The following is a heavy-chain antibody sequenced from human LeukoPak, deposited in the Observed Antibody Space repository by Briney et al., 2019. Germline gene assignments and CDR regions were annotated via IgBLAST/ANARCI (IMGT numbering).Heavy chain of an antibody. Sequence: GGSLRLSCAASGFTFSSHGMHWVRQAPGKGLEWVSIIWYDGSDEYYADSMKGRLTISRDNSKNTLYLQMNSLRAEDTAVYYCARDGGYHSSGPFDYWGQGTLVTVSS. CDR1: GFTFSSHG. CDR2: IWYDGSDE. V-gene: IGHV3-33*01. J-gene: IGHJ4*02. CDR3: ARDGGYHSSGPFDY. D-gene: IGHD3-22*01.